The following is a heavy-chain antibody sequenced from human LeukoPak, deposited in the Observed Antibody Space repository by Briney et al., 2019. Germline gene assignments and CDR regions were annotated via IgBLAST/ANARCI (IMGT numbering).Heavy chain of an antibody. CDR2: IYYSGST. V-gene: IGHV4-39*01. Sequence: SEILSLTCTVSNGSISSSTYYWGWIRQPPEKGLEWIGTIYYSGSTYYNPSLKSRVTISVDTSKNQFSLKLSSMTAADTAVYYCARHMGGGLDYWGQGTLVTVSS. CDR3: ARHMGGGLDY. J-gene: IGHJ4*02. D-gene: IGHD3-10*01. CDR1: NGSISSSTYY.